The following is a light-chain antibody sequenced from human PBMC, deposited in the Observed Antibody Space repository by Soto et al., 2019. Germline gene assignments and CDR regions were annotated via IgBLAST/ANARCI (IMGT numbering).Light chain of an antibody. CDR2: KAS. CDR3: QQYNIYST. V-gene: IGKV1-5*03. CDR1: QSISNS. Sequence: DIQMTQSPSTLSASVGDRVTITCRASQSISNSLAWYQQKPGKAPKLLIYKASTLLSGVPSRFSGSGSGTEFTLSISSLQPDDFATYSCQQYNIYSTFGQGTKVEIK. J-gene: IGKJ1*01.